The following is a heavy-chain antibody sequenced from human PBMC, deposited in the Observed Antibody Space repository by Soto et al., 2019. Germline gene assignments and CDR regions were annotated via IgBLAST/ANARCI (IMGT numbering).Heavy chain of an antibody. V-gene: IGHV1-8*01. CDR1: GYTFTSYD. CDR2: MNPDSGNT. CDR3: TSGTTWYSLDY. D-gene: IGHD1-26*01. J-gene: IGHJ4*02. Sequence: QVQLVQSGAEMKRPGASVKVSCKASGYTFTSYDINWVRQAAGQGLEWMGWMNPDSGNTGSAKKFRDRVTLTRDTSISTAYMELTGLTPGDTAVYYCTSGTTWYSLDYFGQGTLVAVSS.